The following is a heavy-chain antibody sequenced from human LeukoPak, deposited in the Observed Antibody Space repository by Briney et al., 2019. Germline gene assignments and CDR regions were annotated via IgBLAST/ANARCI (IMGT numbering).Heavy chain of an antibody. V-gene: IGHV3-23*01. CDR1: GFTFSSYA. J-gene: IGHJ4*02. D-gene: IGHD6-19*01. CDR3: ANQEKGWYSSG. CDR2: ISGSGGST. Sequence: GGSLRLSCAASGFTFSSYAMSWVRQAPGRGLEWVSAISGSGGSTYYADSVKGRFTISRDNSKNTLYLQMNSLRAEDTAVYYCANQEKGWYSSGWGQGTLVTVSS.